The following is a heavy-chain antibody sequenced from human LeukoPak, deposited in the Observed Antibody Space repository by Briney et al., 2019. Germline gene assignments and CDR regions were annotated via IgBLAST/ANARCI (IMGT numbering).Heavy chain of an antibody. CDR3: ARVHGDYGYPDY. J-gene: IGHJ4*02. CDR1: GYTFTSYG. CDR2: ISAYNGNT. V-gene: IGHV1-18*01. Sequence: ASVKVSCKASGYTFTSYGISWVRQAPGQGLEGMGWISAYNGNTNYAQKLQGRVTMTTDTSTSTAYMELRSLRADDTAVYYCARVHGDYGYPDYWGQGTLVTVSS. D-gene: IGHD4-17*01.